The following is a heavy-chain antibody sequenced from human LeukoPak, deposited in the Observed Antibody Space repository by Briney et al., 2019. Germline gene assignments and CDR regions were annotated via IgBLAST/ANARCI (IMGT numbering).Heavy chain of an antibody. CDR1: GYTFTGYY. Sequence: GASVKVSCTASGYTFTGYYMHWVRQAPGQGLAWMGWINPNSGGTNYAQKFQGRVTMTRDTSISTAYMELSRLRSDDTTVYYCARHPMVREPYDYWGQGTLVTVSS. V-gene: IGHV1-2*02. D-gene: IGHD3-10*01. CDR2: INPNSGGT. CDR3: ARHPMVREPYDY. J-gene: IGHJ4*02.